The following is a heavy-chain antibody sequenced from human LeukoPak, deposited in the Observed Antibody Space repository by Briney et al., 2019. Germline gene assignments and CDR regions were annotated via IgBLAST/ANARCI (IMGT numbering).Heavy chain of an antibody. J-gene: IGHJ4*02. V-gene: IGHV3-48*01. Sequence: GGSLRLSCAASGFTFSSYSMNWVRQAPGKGLEWVSYISSSSSTIYYADSVKGRFTISRDNSKNTLYLQMNSLRAEDTAVYYCAKFFPDYGGNSGLDYWGQGTLVTVSS. CDR1: GFTFSSYS. D-gene: IGHD4-23*01. CDR2: ISSSSSTI. CDR3: AKFFPDYGGNSGLDY.